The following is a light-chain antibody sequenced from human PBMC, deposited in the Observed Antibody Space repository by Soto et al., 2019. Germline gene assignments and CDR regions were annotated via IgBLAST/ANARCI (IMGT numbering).Light chain of an antibody. CDR3: QQYYSTPYT. CDR2: WAS. CDR1: QSVLYSSNNKYY. J-gene: IGKJ2*01. Sequence: DIVMTQSPDSLAVSLGERATINCKSSQSVLYSSNNKYYLAWYQQKPGQPPKLLIYWASTRESGVPDRFSGSGSGTDFTLTTISLQAEDVAVYYCQQYYSTPYTFGQGTKLEIK. V-gene: IGKV4-1*01.